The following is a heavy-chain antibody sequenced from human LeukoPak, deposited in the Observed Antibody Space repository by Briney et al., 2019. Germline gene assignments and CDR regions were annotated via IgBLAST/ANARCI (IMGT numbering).Heavy chain of an antibody. Sequence: GASVKVSCKASGYTFTGYYMHWVRQAPGQGLEWMGWINPNSGGTNYAQKFQGRVTMTRDTSISTAYMELSSVKSEDTAVYYRARVYGWDYYYYMDVWGKGTTVTVSS. CDR2: INPNSGGT. J-gene: IGHJ6*03. CDR3: ARVYGWDYYYYMDV. D-gene: IGHD3-16*01. V-gene: IGHV1-2*02. CDR1: GYTFTGYY.